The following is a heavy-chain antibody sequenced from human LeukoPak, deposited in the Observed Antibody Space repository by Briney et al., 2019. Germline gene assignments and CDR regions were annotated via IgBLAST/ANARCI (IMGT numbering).Heavy chain of an antibody. J-gene: IGHJ4*02. Sequence: ASVKVSCKASGYTFTSYYMHWVRQAPGQGLEWMGIINPSGGSTSYAQKFQGRVTITRNTSISTAYMELSSLRSEDTAVYYCARGQFRYSRELRYWGQGTLVTVSS. V-gene: IGHV1-46*01. CDR3: ARGQFRYSRELRY. CDR1: GYTFTSYY. CDR2: INPSGGST. D-gene: IGHD6-13*01.